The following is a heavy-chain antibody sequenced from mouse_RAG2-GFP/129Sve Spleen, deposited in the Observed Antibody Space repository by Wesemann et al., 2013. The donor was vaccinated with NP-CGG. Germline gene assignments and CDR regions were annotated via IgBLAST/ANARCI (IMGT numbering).Heavy chain of an antibody. J-gene: IGHJ4*01. CDR1: GFSLTSYG. V-gene: IGHV2-6-1*01. CDR2: IWSDGST. CDR3: ARHYYGSYYAMDY. D-gene: IGHD1-1*01. Sequence: QVQLKESGPGLVAPSQSLSITCTISGFSLTSYGVHWVRQPPGKGLEWLVVIWSDGSTTYNSALKSRLSISKDNSKSQVFLKMNSLQTDDTAMYYCARHYYGSYYAMDYWGGSRGNLSHRLL.